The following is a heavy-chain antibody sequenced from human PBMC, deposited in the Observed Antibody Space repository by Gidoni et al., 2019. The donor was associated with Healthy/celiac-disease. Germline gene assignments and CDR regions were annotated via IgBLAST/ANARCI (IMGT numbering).Heavy chain of an antibody. V-gene: IGHV3-21*01. J-gene: IGHJ6*03. Sequence: EVQLVESGGGLVKPGGSLRLSCAASGFTFRSYSMNWVRQAPGKVLEWVSSISSSSSYIYYADSVKGRFTISRDNAKNSLYLQMNSLRAEDTAVYYCARLYYYGSGSSSYYYYMDVWGKGTTVTVSS. CDR3: ARLYYYGSGSSSYYYYMDV. CDR2: ISSSSSYI. CDR1: GFTFRSYS. D-gene: IGHD3-10*01.